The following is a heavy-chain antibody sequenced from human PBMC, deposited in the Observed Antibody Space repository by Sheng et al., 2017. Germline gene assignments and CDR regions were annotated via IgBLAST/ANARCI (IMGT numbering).Heavy chain of an antibody. D-gene: IGHD5-18*01. J-gene: IGHJ4*02. CDR3: AKRLLYFDY. V-gene: IGHV4-38-2*02. CDR2: IFQTGNT. CDR1: GSSISGGYY. Sequence: QVQLQESGPGLVKPSETLSLTCTVSGSSISGGYYYCWIRQPPGKGLEWIGSIFQTGNTYYNPSLKSRVTISGDTSRKHFSLKLSSVTAADTAVYYCAKRLLYFDYWGQGALVIVSS.